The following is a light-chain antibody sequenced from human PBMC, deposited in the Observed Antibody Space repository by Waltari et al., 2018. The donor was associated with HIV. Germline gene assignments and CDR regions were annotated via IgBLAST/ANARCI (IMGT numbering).Light chain of an antibody. CDR2: ENN. Sequence: QSALTQPPSVSGAPGQSVTISCSGSNSNIGAGFDVHWYQQVPGTAPRLLIYENNTRPSGVPDRFSDSKSGTSASLAINGLQSEDEADYYYQSYDSRLSGSVVFGGGTKVTVL. CDR3: QSYDSRLSGSVV. V-gene: IGLV1-40*01. J-gene: IGLJ2*01. CDR1: NSNIGAGFD.